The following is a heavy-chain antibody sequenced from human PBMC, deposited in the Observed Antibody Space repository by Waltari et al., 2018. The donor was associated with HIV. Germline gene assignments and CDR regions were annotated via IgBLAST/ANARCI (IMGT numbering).Heavy chain of an antibody. CDR3: ARGVGTVTTVYYFDY. CDR2: IYYRWSR. Sequence: QLQLQESGPGLVKPSETLSLTCTVSGTSISISSYYWRWIRQPPGKGLDWIGSIYYRWSRYTNPSPKSRGTISVDTSKNQFSLKLSSVTAADTAVYYCARGVGTVTTVYYFDYWGQGTLVTVSS. V-gene: IGHV4-39*01. J-gene: IGHJ4*02. D-gene: IGHD4-4*01. CDR1: GTSISISSYY.